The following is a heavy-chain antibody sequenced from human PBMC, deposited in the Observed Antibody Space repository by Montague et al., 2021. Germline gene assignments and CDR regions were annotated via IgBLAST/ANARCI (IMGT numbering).Heavy chain of an antibody. Sequence: SLRLSCADSGFTFSTYWMHWVRQAPGKGLVWVSRINTDGSTTNYADSVKGRFTISRDNAKNTLYLQMNSLRAEDTALYYCTRAADVCSTTTCYTFDYWGQGTPVTVSS. J-gene: IGHJ4*02. CDR2: INTDGSTT. CDR1: GFTFSTYW. CDR3: TRAADVCSTTTCYTFDY. D-gene: IGHD2-2*02. V-gene: IGHV3-74*01.